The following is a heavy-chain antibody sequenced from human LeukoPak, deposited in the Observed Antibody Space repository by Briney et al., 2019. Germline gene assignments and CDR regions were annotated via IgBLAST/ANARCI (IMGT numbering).Heavy chain of an antibody. CDR1: GFTFAGYA. D-gene: IGHD2-2*01. J-gene: IGHJ4*02. CDR3: AKVHCSSTSCYSAFDY. CDR2: ISWNSGSI. V-gene: IGHV3-9*01. Sequence: GGSLRLSCAASGFTFAGYAMSWVRQAPGKGLEWVSGISWNSGSIGHADSVKGRFTISRDNAKNSLYLQMNSLRAEDTALYYCAKVHCSSTSCYSAFDYWGQGTLVTVSS.